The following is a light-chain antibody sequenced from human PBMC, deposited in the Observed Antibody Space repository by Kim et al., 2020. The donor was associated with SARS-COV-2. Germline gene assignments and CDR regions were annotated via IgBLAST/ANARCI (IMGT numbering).Light chain of an antibody. Sequence: SPGERATLPCRASQSVSIYLAWFQQKPDQAPRLLIYDASNRAAGIPARFSGSGSGTDFTLTISSLEPEDFAVYYCQQRSSWPSLTFGGGTKVDIK. CDR2: DAS. CDR3: QQRSSWPSLT. CDR1: QSVSIY. V-gene: IGKV3-11*01. J-gene: IGKJ4*01.